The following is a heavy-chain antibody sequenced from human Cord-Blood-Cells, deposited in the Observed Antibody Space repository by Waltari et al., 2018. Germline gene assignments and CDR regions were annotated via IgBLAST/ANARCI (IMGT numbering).Heavy chain of an antibody. V-gene: IGHV1-69-2*01. CDR3: APVDKPQVRVIKRRYGMDE. CDR1: GYTFTDYY. J-gene: IGHJ6*02. D-gene: IGHD1-1*01. Sequence: EVQPVQPGAEVKQPGATVKLSCKVSGYTFTDYYMHWVQQAPGKGLEWTGLFVPKDGEKKYADKFQGRATITADTSTDTAYREPSSLRSEHAAVEYFAPVDKPQVRVIKRRYGMDEWGQGTTVTVS. CDR2: FVPKDGEK.